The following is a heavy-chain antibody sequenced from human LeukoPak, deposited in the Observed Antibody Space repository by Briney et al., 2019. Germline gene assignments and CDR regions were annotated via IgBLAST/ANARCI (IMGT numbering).Heavy chain of an antibody. Sequence: PGGSLRLSCAASGFPFSSYGMHWVRQAPGEGLEWVSYISNDGANKYYADSVKGRFTISRDNSKDTLYMQMNSLRAEDTAVYYCARASSLDVWGQGTTVTVSS. CDR1: GFPFSSYG. J-gene: IGHJ6*02. V-gene: IGHV3-33*05. D-gene: IGHD6-6*01. CDR3: ARASSLDV. CDR2: ISNDGANK.